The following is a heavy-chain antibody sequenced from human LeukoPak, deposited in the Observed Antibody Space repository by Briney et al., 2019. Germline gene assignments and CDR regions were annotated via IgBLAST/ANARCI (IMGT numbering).Heavy chain of an antibody. CDR2: IYYSGST. V-gene: IGHV4-39*01. CDR3: ARQGPYSSSWYEAFDI. D-gene: IGHD6-13*01. CDR1: GGSISSSSYY. Sequence: SETLPLTCTVSGGSISSSSYYWGWIRQPPGKGLEWIGSIYYSGSTYHNPSLKSRVTISVDTSKNQFSLKLSSVTAADTAVYYCARQGPYSSSWYEAFDIWGQGTMVTVSS. J-gene: IGHJ3*02.